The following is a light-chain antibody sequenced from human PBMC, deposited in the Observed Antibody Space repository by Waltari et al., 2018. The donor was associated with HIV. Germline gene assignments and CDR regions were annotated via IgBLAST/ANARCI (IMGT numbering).Light chain of an antibody. CDR1: SSNIGATYD. V-gene: IGLV1-40*01. Sequence: QSVLTQPPSASGAPVQRVTISSTGTSSNIGATYDVHWYQQLPGTAPKLLIYSTTARPSGVPDCFSGSKSGTSASLAITGLQAEDEGDYYCHSYDSSLSGWVFGGGTKLTVL. J-gene: IGLJ3*02. CDR2: STT. CDR3: HSYDSSLSGWV.